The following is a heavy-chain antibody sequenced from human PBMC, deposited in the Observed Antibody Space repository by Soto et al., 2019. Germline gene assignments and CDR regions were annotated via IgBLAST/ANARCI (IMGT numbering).Heavy chain of an antibody. Sequence: SLTRTVCGGTMWIAVFAWSLISQNKGKGMEWIGYIYYSGSTYYNPSLKSRVTISVDTSKNQFSLKLSSVTAADTAVYCCARGGATYYDFWSGYFPLGYWGQGTLVTVSS. V-gene: IGHV4-31*02. D-gene: IGHD3-3*01. CDR2: IYYSGST. J-gene: IGHJ4*02. CDR1: GGTMWIAVFA. CDR3: ARGGATYYDFWSGYFPLGY.